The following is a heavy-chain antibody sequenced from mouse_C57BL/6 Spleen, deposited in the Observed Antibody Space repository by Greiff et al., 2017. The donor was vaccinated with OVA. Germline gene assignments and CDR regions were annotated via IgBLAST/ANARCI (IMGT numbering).Heavy chain of an antibody. V-gene: IGHV1-61*01. CDR2: IYPSDSET. Sequence: QVQLQQPGAELVRPGSSVKLSCKASGYTFTSYWMDWVKQRPGQGLEWIGNIYPSDSETHYNQKFKDKATLTVDKSSSTAYMQLSSLTSEDSAVYYGAREGDIGELRAWFAYWGQGTLVTVSA. CDR1: GYTFTSYW. CDR3: AREGDIGELRAWFAY. D-gene: IGHD1-1*01. J-gene: IGHJ3*01.